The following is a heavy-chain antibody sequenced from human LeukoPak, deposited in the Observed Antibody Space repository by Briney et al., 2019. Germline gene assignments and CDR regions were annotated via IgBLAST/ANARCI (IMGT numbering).Heavy chain of an antibody. CDR1: GGSISTFS. J-gene: IGHJ4*02. Sequence: PSETLSLTCTVSGGSISTFSWSWIRQFPGKGLEWIGSIYIKSTNYNPSLKSRVAISVDTSKNQFSLRLDSVTTADTAVYYCARDTTVASGMQYWGQGTLVTLSS. D-gene: IGHD6-19*01. CDR2: IYIKST. V-gene: IGHV4-59*01. CDR3: ARDTTVASGMQY.